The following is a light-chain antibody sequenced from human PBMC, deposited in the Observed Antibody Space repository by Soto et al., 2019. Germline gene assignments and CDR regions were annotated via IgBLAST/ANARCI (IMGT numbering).Light chain of an antibody. Sequence: DVVMTQSPLSLPVTLGQPASISCRSSQSLVHSDGNTYLNWFQQRPGQSPRRLIYKVSNRDSGVPDRFCGSGSGTDFTLKISRVEAEDVGVYYCMQGTHWPWTFGQGTRVEIK. J-gene: IGKJ1*01. CDR1: QSLVHSDGNTY. V-gene: IGKV2-30*02. CDR2: KVS. CDR3: MQGTHWPWT.